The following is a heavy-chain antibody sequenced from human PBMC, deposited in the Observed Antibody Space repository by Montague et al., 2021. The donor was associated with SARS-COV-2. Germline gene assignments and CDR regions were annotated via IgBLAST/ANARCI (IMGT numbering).Heavy chain of an antibody. CDR2: VTTSGTT. V-gene: IGHV4-4*07. CDR1: GGSITGFS. Sequence: SETLSLTCAVSGGSITGFSWSWVRQPAGKGLEWIGRVTTSGTTNYSPSLRSRVTMSVDTSKSQFSLNLNSVTAAGTAIYYCARTPTRPLSLDSWGQGTLVTVSS. J-gene: IGHJ4*02. D-gene: IGHD6-6*01. CDR3: ARTPTRPLSLDS.